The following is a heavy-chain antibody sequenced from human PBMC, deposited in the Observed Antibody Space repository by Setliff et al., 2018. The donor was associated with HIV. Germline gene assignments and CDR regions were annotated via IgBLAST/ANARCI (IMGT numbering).Heavy chain of an antibody. D-gene: IGHD3-10*01. CDR1: GYSLTELF. CDR2: FEPEYAET. J-gene: IGHJ6*02. Sequence: ASVKVSCKISGYSLTELFRHWVRQAPGKGPEWMGGFEPEYAETLYAQKFKGRVNMTVDTTTDTAYMELSGLRPDDTAVYYCATGFGAVTDYAMDVWGQGTTVTVSS. V-gene: IGHV1-24*01. CDR3: ATGFGAVTDYAMDV.